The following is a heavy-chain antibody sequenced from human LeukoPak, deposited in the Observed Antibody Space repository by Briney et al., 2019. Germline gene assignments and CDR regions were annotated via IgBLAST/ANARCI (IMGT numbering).Heavy chain of an antibody. V-gene: IGHV4-34*01. D-gene: IGHD3-22*01. J-gene: IGHJ3*02. Sequence: SETLSLTCAVYGGSFSGYYWSWIRQPPGKGLEWIGEINHSGSTNYNPSLKSRVTISVDTSKNQFSLKLSSVTAADTAVYYCARWYYYDSSGSPDAFDIWGQGTMVTASS. CDR2: INHSGST. CDR3: ARWYYYDSSGSPDAFDI. CDR1: GGSFSGYY.